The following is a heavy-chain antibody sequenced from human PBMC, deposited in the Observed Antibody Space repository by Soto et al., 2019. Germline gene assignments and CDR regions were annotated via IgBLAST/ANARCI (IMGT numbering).Heavy chain of an antibody. V-gene: IGHV3-43*01. CDR2: ISWDGGST. D-gene: IGHD1-1*01. Sequence: GGSLRLSCAASGFTFDDYTMHWVRQAPGKGLEWVSLISWDGGSTYYADSVKGRFTISRDNSKNSLYLQMNSLRTEDTALYYCAKDKPTSRRATTGYFQHWGQGTLVTGS. CDR3: AKDKPTSRRATTGYFQH. CDR1: GFTFDDYT. J-gene: IGHJ1*01.